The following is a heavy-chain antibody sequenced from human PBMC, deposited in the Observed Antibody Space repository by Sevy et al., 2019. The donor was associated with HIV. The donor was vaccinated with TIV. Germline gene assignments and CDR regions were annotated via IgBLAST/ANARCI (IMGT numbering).Heavy chain of an antibody. CDR3: AREKYYYVSGSFDY. CDR1: GGIFRSNA. Sequence: ASVKVSCKASGGIFRSNAISWVRQAPGQGLEWMGGIIAVFGTTNYARKFQGRVTVTADEARSTAYMELSSLRSEDTAVYYCAREKYYYVSGSFDYWGQGTQVTVSS. D-gene: IGHD3-10*01. V-gene: IGHV1-69*13. CDR2: IIAVFGTT. J-gene: IGHJ4*01.